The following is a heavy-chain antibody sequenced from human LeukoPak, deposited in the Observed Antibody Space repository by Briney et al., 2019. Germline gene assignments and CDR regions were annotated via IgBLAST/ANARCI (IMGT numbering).Heavy chain of an antibody. CDR1: GFSFSDHY. CDR2: IRNKANSYGT. CDR3: TRVRLGAATRYFDY. Sequence: GGSLRLSCAASGFSFSDHYMDWVRLAPGKGLEWVGRIRNKANSYGTEYAASVKGRFTISRDDSKDSLYLQMNSLRFEDSALYYCTRVRLGAATRYFDYWGQGTLVTVSS. D-gene: IGHD1-26*01. V-gene: IGHV3-72*01. J-gene: IGHJ4*02.